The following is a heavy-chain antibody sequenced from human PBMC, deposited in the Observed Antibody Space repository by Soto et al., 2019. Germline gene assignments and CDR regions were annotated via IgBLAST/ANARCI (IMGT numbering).Heavy chain of an antibody. CDR3: ARVLVFYGGFAP. V-gene: IGHV3-11*01. CDR1: GFTXTDYY. Sequence: GGSLRLSCAASGFTXTDYYMSWIRQAPGKGLEWVSYISSSGSTIYYADSVKGRFIISRDNAKNSLYLQMNSLRAEDTAVYYCARVLVFYGGFAPWGQGTQVTVSS. J-gene: IGHJ5*02. CDR2: ISSSGSTI. D-gene: IGHD2-21*02.